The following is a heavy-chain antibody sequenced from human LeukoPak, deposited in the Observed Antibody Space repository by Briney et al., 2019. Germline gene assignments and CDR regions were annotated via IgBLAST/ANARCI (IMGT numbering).Heavy chain of an antibody. J-gene: IGHJ3*02. V-gene: IGHV3-7*01. CDR2: IKRDGSEK. CDR1: GFTFSSYW. Sequence: PGGSLRLSCAASGFTFSSYWMSWVRQAPGKGLEWVANIKRDGSEKYYVDSVKGRFTISRDNAKNSLYLQMNSLRAEDTAVYYCARDSSSWHGNDAFDIWGQGTMVTVSS. D-gene: IGHD6-13*01. CDR3: ARDSSSWHGNDAFDI.